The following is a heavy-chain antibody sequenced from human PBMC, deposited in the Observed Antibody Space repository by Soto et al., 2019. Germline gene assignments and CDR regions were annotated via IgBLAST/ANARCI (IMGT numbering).Heavy chain of an antibody. Sequence: QLQLQESGPGLVKPSETLSLTCTVSGDSISTRSNYWAWIRQPPGKGLEWIGSIYYTGGTYYNPSLKSRVTLFLDTSNNQFSLNLNSVTAADTAVYYCAREGPPIRAHNPPEYFQHWGQGTPVTVSS. CDR2: IYYTGGT. V-gene: IGHV4-39*02. J-gene: IGHJ1*01. CDR3: AREGPPIRAHNPPEYFQH. CDR1: GDSISTRSNY.